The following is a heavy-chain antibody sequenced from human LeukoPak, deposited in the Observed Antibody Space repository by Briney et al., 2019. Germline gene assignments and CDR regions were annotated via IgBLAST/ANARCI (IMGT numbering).Heavy chain of an antibody. CDR3: ARDPPRCSSTSCYSYYYYGMDV. CDR2: ISAYNGNT. D-gene: IGHD2-2*02. Sequence: SVKVSCKASGYTFTSYGISWVRQAPGQGLEWMGWISAYNGNTNYAQKLQGRVTMTTDTSTSTAYMELRSLRSDDTAVYYCARDPPRCSSTSCYSYYYYGMDVWGQGTTDTVSS. J-gene: IGHJ6*02. CDR1: GYTFTSYG. V-gene: IGHV1-18*01.